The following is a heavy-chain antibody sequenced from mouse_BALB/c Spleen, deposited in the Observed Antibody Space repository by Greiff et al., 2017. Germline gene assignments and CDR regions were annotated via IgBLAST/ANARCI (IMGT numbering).Heavy chain of an antibody. CDR2: ISSGGSYT. D-gene: IGHD1-1*01. Sequence: EVMLVESGGGLVKPGGSLKLSCAASGFTFSSYAMSWVRQSPEKRLEWVAEISSGGSYTYYPDTVTGRFTISRDNAKNTLYLEMSSLRSEDTAMYYCARRGLPYGSSLLYYYAMDYWGQGTSVTVSS. V-gene: IGHV5-9-4*01. J-gene: IGHJ4*01. CDR3: ARRGLPYGSSLLYYYAMDY. CDR1: GFTFSSYA.